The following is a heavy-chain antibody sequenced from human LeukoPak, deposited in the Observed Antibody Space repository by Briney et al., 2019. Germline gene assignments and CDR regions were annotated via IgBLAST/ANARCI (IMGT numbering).Heavy chain of an antibody. D-gene: IGHD4-17*01. Sequence: SETLSLTCTVSGGSISSYYWSWIRQPPGKGLEWIGYIYYSGSTNYNPSLKSRVTISVDTSKNQFSLKLSSVTAADTAVYYCARLRTVTSYWYFDLWGRGTLVTVSS. CDR3: ARLRTVTSYWYFDL. CDR2: IYYSGST. J-gene: IGHJ2*01. V-gene: IGHV4-59*08. CDR1: GGSISSYY.